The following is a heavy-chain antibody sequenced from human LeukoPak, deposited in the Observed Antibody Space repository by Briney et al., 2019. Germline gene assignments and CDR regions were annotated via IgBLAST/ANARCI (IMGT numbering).Heavy chain of an antibody. Sequence: GGSLRLSCAASGFSFSNYNMNWVRQAPGKGLECVAVISYDGSNKYYADSVKGRFTISRDNSKNTLYLQMNSLRAEDTAVYYCARSEDTAMVTNYWGQGTLVTVSS. J-gene: IGHJ4*02. CDR3: ARSEDTAMVTNY. CDR2: ISYDGSNK. CDR1: GFSFSNYN. V-gene: IGHV3-30-3*01. D-gene: IGHD5-18*01.